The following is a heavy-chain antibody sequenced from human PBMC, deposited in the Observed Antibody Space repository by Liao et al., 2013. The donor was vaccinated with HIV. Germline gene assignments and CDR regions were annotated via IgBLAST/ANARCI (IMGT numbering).Heavy chain of an antibody. D-gene: IGHD3-10*01. CDR3: ARDGFHFGSGTLGFDY. CDR2: VYYSGST. CDR1: GGSLTSGDFY. J-gene: IGHJ4*02. V-gene: IGHV4-30-4*08. Sequence: QVQLQESGPGLVKPSQTLSLTCTVSGGSLTSGDFYWSWIRQPPGRGLEWIGYVYYSGSTFYNSSLKSRLAFSIDTSKNLFSLKLNSVTAADTAVYYCARDGFHFGSGTLGFDYWGQGILITVSS.